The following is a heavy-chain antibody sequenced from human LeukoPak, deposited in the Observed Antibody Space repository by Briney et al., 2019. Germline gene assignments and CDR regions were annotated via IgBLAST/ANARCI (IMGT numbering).Heavy chain of an antibody. J-gene: IGHJ4*02. CDR3: AKDEGTSVDGDYFDY. V-gene: IGHV3-7*03. CDR2: IKQDGSET. D-gene: IGHD3-10*01. Sequence: GGSLRLSCAASGFTFSNYWINWVRQAPGKGLEWVANIKQDGSETYCVDSVKGRFTISRDNAKNSLYLQMNSLRAEDTAIYYCAKDEGTSVDGDYFDYWGQGTLVTVSS. CDR1: GFTFSNYW.